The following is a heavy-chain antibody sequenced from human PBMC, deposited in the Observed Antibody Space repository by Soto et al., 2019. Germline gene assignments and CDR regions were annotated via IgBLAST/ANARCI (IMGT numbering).Heavy chain of an antibody. V-gene: IGHV3-48*02. CDR1: GFTFSTYS. D-gene: IGHD2-15*01. CDR3: ARDRLGCSGGGCYSGYYGMDV. J-gene: IGHJ6*02. CDR2: ISSSSVTI. Sequence: EVQLVESGGGLVQPGGSLRLSCAASGFTFSTYSLNWVRQAPGKGLEWVSYISSSSVTINYADSVKGRFTISRDNAKNSLYLQMNSLRDEETAVYYCARDRLGCSGGGCYSGYYGMDVWGQGTTVTVSS.